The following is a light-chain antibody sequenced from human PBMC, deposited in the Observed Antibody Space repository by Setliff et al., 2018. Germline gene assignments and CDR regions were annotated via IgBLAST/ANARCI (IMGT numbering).Light chain of an antibody. CDR1: YSDVGKYNL. Sequence: QSVLTQPASVSGSPGQSITISCTGTYSDVGKYNLVTWYQQHPGKAPKLILYDFTTRPSGVSDRFSGSKSANTASLTISGLQAEDEADYYCCSYAGSSTFVFGGGTQLTVL. V-gene: IGLV2-23*02. J-gene: IGLJ2*01. CDR3: CSYAGSSTFV. CDR2: DFT.